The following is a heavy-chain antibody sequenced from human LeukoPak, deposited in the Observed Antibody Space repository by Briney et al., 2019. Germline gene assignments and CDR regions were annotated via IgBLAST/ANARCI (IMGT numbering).Heavy chain of an antibody. Sequence: GGSLRLSCAASGFTFSGYWMSWVRQAPGKGLEWVANIKEDGSQIYYVDSVKGRFTISRDSAKNSLYLQMNSLRAEDTAVYYCARCTTGNTHYPIDYWGQGTLVTVSS. J-gene: IGHJ4*02. CDR3: ARCTTGNTHYPIDY. CDR2: IKEDGSQI. D-gene: IGHD4-17*01. V-gene: IGHV3-7*05. CDR1: GFTFSGYW.